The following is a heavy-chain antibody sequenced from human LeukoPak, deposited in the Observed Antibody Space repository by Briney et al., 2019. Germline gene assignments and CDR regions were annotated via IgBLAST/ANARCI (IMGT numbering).Heavy chain of an antibody. CDR2: INSDGSST. CDR3: AKDLSKRDYGDYLYYFDY. J-gene: IGHJ4*02. CDR1: GFTFSSYW. D-gene: IGHD4-17*01. Sequence: GGSLRLSCAASGFTFSSYWMHWVRQAPGKGLVWVSRINSDGSSTSYADSVKGRFTISRDNSKNTLYLQMNSLRAEDTAVYYCAKDLSKRDYGDYLYYFDYWGQGTLVTVSS. V-gene: IGHV3-74*01.